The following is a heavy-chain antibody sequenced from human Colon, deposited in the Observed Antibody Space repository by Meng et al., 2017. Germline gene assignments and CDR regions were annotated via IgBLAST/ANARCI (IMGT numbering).Heavy chain of an antibody. CDR2: ISAYNGNT. Sequence: ASVKVSCKASGYTFTSYGISWVRQAPGQGLEWMGWISAYNGNTNYAQKLQGRVTMTTDTSTSTAYMELRSLRSDDTAVYYCARVITLRTYSSGWYSDYWGQGTLVTVSS. D-gene: IGHD6-19*01. V-gene: IGHV1-18*01. CDR3: ARVITLRTYSSGWYSDY. CDR1: GYTFTSYG. J-gene: IGHJ4*02.